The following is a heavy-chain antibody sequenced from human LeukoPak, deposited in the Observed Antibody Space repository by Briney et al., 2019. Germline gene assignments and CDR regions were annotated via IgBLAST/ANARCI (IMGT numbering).Heavy chain of an antibody. CDR1: GFTFSSYA. CDR3: ARDTARGVRDY. V-gene: IGHV3-30-3*01. CDR2: ISYDGSNK. D-gene: IGHD5-18*01. J-gene: IGHJ4*02. Sequence: GGSLRLSCAASGFTFSSYAMHWVRQAPGKGLEWVAVISYDGSNKYYADSVKGRFTISRDNSKNTLYLQMNSLRAEDTAVYYCARDTARGVRDYWGQGTLVTVSS.